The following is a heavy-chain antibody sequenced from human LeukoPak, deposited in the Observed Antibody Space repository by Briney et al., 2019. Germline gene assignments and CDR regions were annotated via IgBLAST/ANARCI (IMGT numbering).Heavy chain of an antibody. J-gene: IGHJ4*02. D-gene: IGHD2-15*01. CDR1: GGSLSAYY. CDR3: ARSPRYCSGGSCYFLHY. CDR2: VNHSGSA. V-gene: IGHV4-34*01. Sequence: SETLSLTCAVYGGSLSAYYWSWIRQPPGKGLEWIGEVNHSGSANYNPSLKSRVTMPVDTSKNQFSLKLSSVTAADTAVYYCARSPRYCSGGSCYFLHYWGQGTLVTVSS.